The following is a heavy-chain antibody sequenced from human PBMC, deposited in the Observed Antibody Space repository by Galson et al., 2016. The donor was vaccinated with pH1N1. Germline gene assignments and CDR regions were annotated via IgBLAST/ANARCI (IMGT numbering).Heavy chain of an antibody. CDR2: ISWNSGSI. CDR1: GFTFDDYA. CDR3: AKVTGYLYGYVDY. J-gene: IGHJ4*02. Sequence: SLRLSCAASGFTFDDYAMHWVRQAPGKGLVWVSGISWNSGSIGYADSVKGRFTISRDNAKNSLYLQMNSLRAEDTALYYCAKVTGYLYGYVDYWGQGTLVTVSS. V-gene: IGHV3-9*01. D-gene: IGHD5-18*01.